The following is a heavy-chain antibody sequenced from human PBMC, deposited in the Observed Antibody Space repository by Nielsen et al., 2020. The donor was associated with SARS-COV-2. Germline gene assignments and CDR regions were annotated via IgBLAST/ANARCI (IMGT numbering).Heavy chain of an antibody. V-gene: IGHV3-20*04. D-gene: IGHD6-19*01. CDR3: AKDPVADPYWYFDL. J-gene: IGHJ2*01. Sequence: GESLKISCAASGFTFDDYGMSWVRQAPGKGLEWVSGINWNGGSTGYADSVKGRFTISRDNAKNSLYLQMNSLRAEDTALYYCAKDPVADPYWYFDLWGRGTLVTVSS. CDR1: GFTFDDYG. CDR2: INWNGGST.